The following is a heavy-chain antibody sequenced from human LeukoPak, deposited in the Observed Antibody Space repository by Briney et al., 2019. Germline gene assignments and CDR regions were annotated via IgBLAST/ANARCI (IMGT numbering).Heavy chain of an antibody. CDR2: INHSGST. CDR3: ARGRKQLVPSVYYYYYGMDV. J-gene: IGHJ6*02. V-gene: IGHV4-34*01. Sequence: PSVTLSLTSAVQGGSFSCYYWSWIRPPPGKGREWIGEINHSGSTNYNPSLKSRVTISVDTSKNQFSLKLSPVTAADTAVYYCARGRKQLVPSVYYYYYGMDVWGQGTTVTVSS. D-gene: IGHD6-6*01. CDR1: GGSFSCYY.